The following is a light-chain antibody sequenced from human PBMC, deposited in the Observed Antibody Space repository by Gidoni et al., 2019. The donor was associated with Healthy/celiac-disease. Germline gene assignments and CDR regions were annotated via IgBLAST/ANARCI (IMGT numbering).Light chain of an antibody. Sequence: QTVVTQEPSFSVSPGGTVTLTCGLRSGSVSTSYYPSWYQQTPGQAPRTLIYSTNTRSSGVPDRFSGSILGNKAALTITGAQADDESDYYCVLYMGSGIYWVFGGGTKLTVL. J-gene: IGLJ3*02. CDR1: SGSVSTSYY. V-gene: IGLV8-61*01. CDR3: VLYMGSGIYWV. CDR2: STN.